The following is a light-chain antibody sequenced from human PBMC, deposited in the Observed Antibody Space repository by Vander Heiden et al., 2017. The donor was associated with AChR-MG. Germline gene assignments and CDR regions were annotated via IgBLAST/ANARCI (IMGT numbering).Light chain of an antibody. Sequence: SYVLTQPPSVSVAPGQTAKITCGGDNLGTKSVHWYQQKPGQAPVLVVYDDSDRPSGIPERFSGSSSGNTATLTISRVEAGDEADYSCQVWDTTGDPWVFGGGTKLTVL. V-gene: IGLV3-21*02. CDR2: DDS. CDR1: NLGTKS. J-gene: IGLJ3*02. CDR3: QVWDTTGDPWV.